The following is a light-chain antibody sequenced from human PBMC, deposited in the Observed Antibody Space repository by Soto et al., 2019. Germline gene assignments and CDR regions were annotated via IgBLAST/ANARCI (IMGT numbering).Light chain of an antibody. Sequence: DFQMTQSPSTLSASVGDRVTITCRASQNINNWVAWYQQKPGKAPKFLIYDASTLQRGVPSRFSGSGFGTEFSLTISSLQPDDFAVYYCQQYNNWPPMYTFGQGTKLEIK. CDR3: QQYNNWPPMYT. CDR2: DAS. J-gene: IGKJ2*01. CDR1: QNINNW. V-gene: IGKV1-5*01.